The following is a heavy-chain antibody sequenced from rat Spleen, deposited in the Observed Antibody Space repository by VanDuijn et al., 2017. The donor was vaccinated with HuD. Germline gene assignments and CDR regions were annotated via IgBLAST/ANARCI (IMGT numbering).Heavy chain of an antibody. D-gene: IGHD1-6*01. CDR2: ISSVGIT. CDR1: GFSLTSYH. Sequence: QVQLKESGPGLVKPSETLSLTRTVSGFSLTSYHVSWVRQPPGKGLEWIAAISSVGITYYNSALKSRLSISRDTSKSQVFLKMNSLQTEDTAIYFCTGGQYTTDYYYEDWFANWGQGTLVTVSS. CDR3: TGGQYTTDYYYEDWFAN. V-gene: IGHV2S12*01. J-gene: IGHJ3*01.